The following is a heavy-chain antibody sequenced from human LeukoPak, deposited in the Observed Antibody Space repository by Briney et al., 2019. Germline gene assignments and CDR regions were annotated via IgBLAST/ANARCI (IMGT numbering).Heavy chain of an antibody. D-gene: IGHD3-10*01. CDR3: ARDRRFGERGFDP. Sequence: GGSLRLSCAASGFTFSIYSVSWVRQAPGKGLEWVSSIISSGPYIYYADFVKGRFTISRDNAKNSVYLQMNSLRAEDTGVYYCARDRRFGERGFDPWGQGTLVTVSS. J-gene: IGHJ5*02. V-gene: IGHV3-21*01. CDR1: GFTFSIYS. CDR2: IISSGPYI.